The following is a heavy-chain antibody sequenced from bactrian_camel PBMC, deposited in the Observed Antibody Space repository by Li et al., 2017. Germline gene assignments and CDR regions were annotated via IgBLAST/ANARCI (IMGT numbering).Heavy chain of an antibody. CDR1: GYTGQAFC. Sequence: DVQLVESGGGLVQSGGSLSLSCAASGYTGQAFCMAWFRQIPGEEREGVAAISRGGSSYYADFVKGRFTISQDTTLNTLYLQMNSLKPEDTAIYYCAGDQWRGGFKRRCELAYWGQGTQVTVS. V-gene: IGHV3S67*01. D-gene: IGHD2*01. J-gene: IGHJ4*01. CDR3: AGDQWRGGFKRRCELAY. CDR2: ISRGGSS.